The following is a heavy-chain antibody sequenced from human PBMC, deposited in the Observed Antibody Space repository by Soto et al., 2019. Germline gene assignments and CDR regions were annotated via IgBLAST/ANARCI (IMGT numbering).Heavy chain of an antibody. CDR3: ARLTTVTTSYGTDV. CDR2: IDWDDDK. Sequence: SGPTLVNPTQTLTLTCTFSGFSLSTSGVCVSWIRQPPGKALEWLALIDWDDDKYYSTSLKTRLTISKDTSKNQVVLTMTNMDPVDTATYYCARLTTVTTSYGTDVWGQGTTVTVSS. V-gene: IGHV2-70*01. D-gene: IGHD4-17*01. J-gene: IGHJ6*02. CDR1: GFSLSTSGVC.